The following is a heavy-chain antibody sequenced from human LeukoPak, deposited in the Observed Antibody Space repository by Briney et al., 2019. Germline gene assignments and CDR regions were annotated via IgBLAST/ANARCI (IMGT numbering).Heavy chain of an antibody. CDR1: GGSFSGYY. CDR3: ARDFFNCSSTSCYVHWFDP. CDR2: INHSGST. V-gene: IGHV4-34*01. Sequence: KPSETLSLTCAVYGGSFSGYYWSWIRQPPGKGLEWIGEINHSGSTNYNPSLKSRVTISVDTSKNQFSLKLSSVTAADTAVYYCARDFFNCSSTSCYVHWFDPWGQGTLVTVSS. J-gene: IGHJ5*02. D-gene: IGHD2-2*01.